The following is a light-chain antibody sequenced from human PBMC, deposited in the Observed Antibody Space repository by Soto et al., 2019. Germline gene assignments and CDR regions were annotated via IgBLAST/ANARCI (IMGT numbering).Light chain of an antibody. CDR3: QQFRT. V-gene: IGKV3-20*01. J-gene: IGKJ1*01. CDR1: QSVSNNY. CDR2: GAS. Sequence: EILLTQSPGTLSLSPGEISTLSCRASQSVSNNYLAWYQQKPGQAPRLLIYGASARATGVPDRFSGSGSGTDFTLTISRLEPEDFAVYYCQQFRTFGQGTKVDIK.